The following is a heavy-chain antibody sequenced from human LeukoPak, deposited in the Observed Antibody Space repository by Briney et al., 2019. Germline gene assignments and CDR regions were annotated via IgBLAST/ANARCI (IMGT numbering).Heavy chain of an antibody. CDR1: GFTFTTYA. Sequence: PGGSLRLSCVPSGFTFTTYAMNWVRQAPGKGLEWVSAIGGSGGSTYYADSVKGRFTISRDNAKNSLYLQMNSLRAEDTAVYYCARDGTYYYDSSGYTLLDYWGQGTLVTVSS. V-gene: IGHV3-23*01. D-gene: IGHD3-22*01. CDR2: IGGSGGST. CDR3: ARDGTYYYDSSGYTLLDY. J-gene: IGHJ4*02.